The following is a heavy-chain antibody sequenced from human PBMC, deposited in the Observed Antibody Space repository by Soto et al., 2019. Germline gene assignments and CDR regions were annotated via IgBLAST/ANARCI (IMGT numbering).Heavy chain of an antibody. CDR1: GFTFSSYG. CDR2: IWYDGTNE. Sequence: QVQLVESGGGVVQPGRSLGLSCAASGFTFSSYGMHWVRQAPGKGLEWLAIIWYDGTNEDYADSVKGRFTISRDNSKNTLYLQMNCLRTEDTAVYYCVRDLGNDSDYWGQGTLVTVSS. CDR3: VRDLGNDSDY. J-gene: IGHJ4*02. V-gene: IGHV3-33*01. D-gene: IGHD1-1*01.